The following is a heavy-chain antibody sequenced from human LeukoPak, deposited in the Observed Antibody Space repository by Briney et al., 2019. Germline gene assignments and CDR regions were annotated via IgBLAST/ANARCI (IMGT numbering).Heavy chain of an antibody. D-gene: IGHD6-6*01. CDR1: GFTFSSYA. CDR3: AKVEAAHYYYYYMNV. V-gene: IGHV3-23*01. Sequence: PGGSLRLSCAASGFTFSSYAMSWVRQAPGKGLEWVSAISGSGGSTYYADSVKGRLTISRDNSKNTLYLQMNSLRAEDTAVYYCAKVEAAHYYYYYMNVWGKGTTVTVSS. J-gene: IGHJ6*03. CDR2: ISGSGGST.